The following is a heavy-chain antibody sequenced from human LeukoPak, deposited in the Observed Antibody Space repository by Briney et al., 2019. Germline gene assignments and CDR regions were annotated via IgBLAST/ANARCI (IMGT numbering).Heavy chain of an antibody. D-gene: IGHD3-10*01. V-gene: IGHV4-59*01. CDR3: ARDRVTISMNAFDI. CDR1: GGSISSYY. J-gene: IGHJ3*02. CDR2: IYYSGST. Sequence: SETLSLTCTVSGGSISSYYWSWIRQPPGKGLEWIGYIYYSGSTNYNPSLKSRVTISVDTSKNQFSLKLSSVTAVDTAVYYCARDRVTISMNAFDIWGQGTMVTVSS.